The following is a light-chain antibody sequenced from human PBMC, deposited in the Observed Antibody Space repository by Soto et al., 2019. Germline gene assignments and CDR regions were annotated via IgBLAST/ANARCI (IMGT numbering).Light chain of an antibody. V-gene: IGKV3-20*01. Sequence: EIVFTQSPGTLSLSPGETATLSCRASQSVSSNYLAWYQQKLGQAPRLLIYGASSRATGIPDRFSGSGSGTDFTFTISSLQPEDIATYYCQQYSHLITFGQGTRLEIK. J-gene: IGKJ5*01. CDR2: GAS. CDR1: QSVSSNY. CDR3: QQYSHLIT.